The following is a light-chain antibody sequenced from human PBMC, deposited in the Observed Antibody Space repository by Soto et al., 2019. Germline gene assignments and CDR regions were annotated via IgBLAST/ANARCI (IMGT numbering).Light chain of an antibody. Sequence: EIVLTQSPGTLSLSPGERATLSYRASQTVRTNSLAWFQHKPGQAPRLLIYGASSRATGIPDRFSGSGSGTDFTLTMNRLEPDDFAVYFCQQYSDSPLTFGGGTKVEIK. CDR1: QTVRTNS. V-gene: IGKV3-20*01. CDR3: QQYSDSPLT. J-gene: IGKJ4*01. CDR2: GAS.